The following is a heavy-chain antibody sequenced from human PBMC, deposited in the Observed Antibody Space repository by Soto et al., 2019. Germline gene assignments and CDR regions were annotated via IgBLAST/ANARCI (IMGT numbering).Heavy chain of an antibody. V-gene: IGHV1-18*01. J-gene: IGHJ3*02. CDR3: ARDIYGGNCCDAFDI. CDR2: ISPYNGKT. D-gene: IGHD2-15*01. CDR1: GYTFTNYC. Sequence: QAQLAQSGAEVKKPGASVNISCKASGYTFTNYCFIWVRQAPGHGLEWVGWISPYNGKTEYAQKFQGRVTMTRDKPTSTAYMELRSLRSDDTAVYYCARDIYGGNCCDAFDIWGQGTMVTVSS.